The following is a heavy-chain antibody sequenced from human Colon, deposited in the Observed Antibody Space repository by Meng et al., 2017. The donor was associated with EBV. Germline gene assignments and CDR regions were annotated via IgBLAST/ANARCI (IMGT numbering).Heavy chain of an antibody. CDR2: IYYTGST. CDR1: GGSINSGDYY. CDR3: ARNYYFDY. V-gene: IGHV4-30-4*01. Sequence: VRRQVAGPGRVKPSQTRSLTCTFSGGSINSGDYYWSWIRQPPGKGLEWIGYIYYTGSTYFNPSLKSRVTISMDTSKNQFSLRLSSVTAADTAVYYCARNYYFDYWGQGTLVTVSS. J-gene: IGHJ4*02.